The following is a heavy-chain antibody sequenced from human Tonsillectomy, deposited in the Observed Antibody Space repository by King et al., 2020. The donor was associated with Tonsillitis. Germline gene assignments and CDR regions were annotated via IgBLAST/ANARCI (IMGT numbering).Heavy chain of an antibody. J-gene: IGHJ4*02. D-gene: IGHD6-13*01. V-gene: IGHV3-9*01. CDR3: AKAKYPWGAAAIGTDFDD. Sequence: VQLVESGGGLVQPGRSLRLSCAASGFTFDDYAMHWVRQTPGKGLEWVSGISWNSGNLASADSVKGRFSISRDNAKNSLYLHMDSLRTDDTALYYCAKAKYPWGAAAIGTDFDDWGQGTLVTVSS. CDR2: ISWNSGNL. CDR1: GFTFDDYA.